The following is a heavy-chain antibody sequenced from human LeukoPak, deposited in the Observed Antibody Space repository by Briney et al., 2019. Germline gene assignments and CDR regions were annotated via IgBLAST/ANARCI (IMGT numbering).Heavy chain of an antibody. CDR3: AEPSTGYSSSWHDAFDI. J-gene: IGHJ3*02. D-gene: IGHD6-13*01. CDR1: GLTFSSYA. CDR2: ISGSGGST. Sequence: GGSLRLSCAASGLTFSSYAMSWVRQAPGKGLEWVSGISGSGGSTYYADSVEGRFTISRDNSKNTLYVQMNSLRAEDTAVYYCAEPSTGYSSSWHDAFDIWGQGTMVTVSS. V-gene: IGHV3-23*01.